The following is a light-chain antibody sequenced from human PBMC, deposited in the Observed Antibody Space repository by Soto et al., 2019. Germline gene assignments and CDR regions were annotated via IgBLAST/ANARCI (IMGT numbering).Light chain of an antibody. CDR3: QQTFSIPRT. CDR1: QNVRSY. V-gene: IGKV1-39*01. Sequence: DMQMTQSPSSLSASVGDRVTIACRASQNVRSYLNWYQQKPGKAPDLLIYETSTLQSGVPSRFSGTGYGTDFTLTTSSLQPEDFATYYCQQTFSIPRTFGHGTKVDIK. J-gene: IGKJ1*01. CDR2: ETS.